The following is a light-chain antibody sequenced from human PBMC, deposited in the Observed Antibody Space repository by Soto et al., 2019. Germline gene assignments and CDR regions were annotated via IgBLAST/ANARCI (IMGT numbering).Light chain of an antibody. CDR1: QTVSRN. CDR3: QQYKNWPS. V-gene: IGKV3-15*01. Sequence: VLTPPPSTLSVPPGERATLSCRASQTVSRNLAWYQQRPGQAPRLLIYDISNRAAGVPAGFSGSGSETEFTLTIRSLQSEDFAVYLCQQYKNWPSFGQGTRLEIK. J-gene: IGKJ5*01. CDR2: DIS.